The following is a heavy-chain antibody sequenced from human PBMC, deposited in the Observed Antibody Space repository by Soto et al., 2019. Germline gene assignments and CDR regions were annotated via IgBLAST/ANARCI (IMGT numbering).Heavy chain of an antibody. CDR3: ARGAATKIVVVMYDALEI. CDR1: GDTFNSYA. D-gene: IGHD3-22*01. J-gene: IGHJ3*02. CDR2: IIPIFGAA. V-gene: IGHV1-69*13. Sequence: SVKVSCKASGDTFNSYAVNWVRQAPGQGLEWMGGIIPIFGAANYAQKFQGRVTITADESTSTVYMELRSLRSDDTAVFYCARGAATKIVVVMYDALEIWGQGTMVTVSS.